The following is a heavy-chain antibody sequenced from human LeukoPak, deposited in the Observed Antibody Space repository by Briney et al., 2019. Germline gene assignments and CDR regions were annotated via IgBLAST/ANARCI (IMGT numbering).Heavy chain of an antibody. CDR1: GFTFSSYW. CDR3: ARNGGPKGFDY. Sequence: GGSLRLSCAASGFTFSSYWMHWVRQAPGKGPVWVSRINSDGSSTSYADSVKGRFTISRDNAKNTLYLQMNSLRAEDTAVYYCARNGGPKGFDYWGQGTLVTVSS. D-gene: IGHD4-23*01. J-gene: IGHJ4*02. CDR2: INSDGSST. V-gene: IGHV3-74*01.